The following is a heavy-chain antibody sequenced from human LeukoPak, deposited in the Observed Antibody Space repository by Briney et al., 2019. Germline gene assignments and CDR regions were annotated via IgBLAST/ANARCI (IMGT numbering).Heavy chain of an antibody. CDR2: IYYSGST. CDR3: ARLGYSSGWYLGY. V-gene: IGHV4-59*08. CDR1: GGSISSYY. Sequence: SETLSLTCTVSGGSISSYYWSWIRQPPGKGLEWIGYIYYSGSTNYNPSLKSRVTISVDTSKNQFSLKLSSVTPADTAVYYCARLGYSSGWYLGYWGQGTLVTVSS. D-gene: IGHD6-19*01. J-gene: IGHJ4*02.